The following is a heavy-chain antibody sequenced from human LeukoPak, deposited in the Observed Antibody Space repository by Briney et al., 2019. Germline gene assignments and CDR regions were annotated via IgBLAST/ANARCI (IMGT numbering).Heavy chain of an antibody. Sequence: PSETLSLTCTVSGGSISTSAFYWGWIRQPPGKGLEWIGSIYDSGNEFYNPSLKSRVTMSVDTSKNQFSLKLSSVTAADTAVYYCAREYSSSWSRSYYYYYYMDVWGKGTTVTVSS. J-gene: IGHJ6*03. D-gene: IGHD6-13*01. CDR1: GGSISTSAFY. V-gene: IGHV4-39*07. CDR2: IYDSGNE. CDR3: AREYSSSWSRSYYYYYYMDV.